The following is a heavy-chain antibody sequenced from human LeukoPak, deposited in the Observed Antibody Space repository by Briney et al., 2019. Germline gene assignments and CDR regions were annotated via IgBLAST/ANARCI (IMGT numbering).Heavy chain of an antibody. CDR3: ARGWFDP. Sequence: SETLSLTCAVYGRSFSGYYWSWIRQPPGKGLEWIGEINHSGSTNYNPSLKSRVTISVDTSKNQFSLKLISVTAADTAVYYCARGWFDPWGQGTLVTVSS. J-gene: IGHJ5*02. CDR1: GRSFSGYY. V-gene: IGHV4-34*01. CDR2: INHSGST.